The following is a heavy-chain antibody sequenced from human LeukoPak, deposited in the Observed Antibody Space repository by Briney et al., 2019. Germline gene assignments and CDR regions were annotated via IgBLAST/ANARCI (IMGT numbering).Heavy chain of an antibody. D-gene: IGHD4-23*01. CDR2: ISSSSSYI. J-gene: IGHJ4*02. CDR3: ARARQATVDFDY. CDR1: GFTFSSYS. Sequence: GGSLRLSCAASGFTFSSYSMNWVRQAPGKGLEWVSSISSSSSYIYYADSVKGRFTIPRDNAKNSLYLQMNSLRAEDTAVYYCARARQATVDFDYWGQGTLVTVSS. V-gene: IGHV3-21*01.